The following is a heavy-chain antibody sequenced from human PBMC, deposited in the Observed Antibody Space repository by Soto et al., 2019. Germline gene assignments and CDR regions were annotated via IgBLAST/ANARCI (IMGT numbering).Heavy chain of an antibody. V-gene: IGHV3-33*01. Sequence: QVQLVESGGGVVQPGRSLRLSCAASEFTFSNYGMNWVRQAPGKWLAWVAVILNDGSNRYHADSVKDRFTISRDNSKNTLYLQMNSLRAEDTAVYYCARDDEYSGNGMDVWGQGTTVTVS. CDR3: ARDDEYSGNGMDV. CDR1: EFTFSNYG. J-gene: IGHJ6*02. CDR2: ILNDGSNR. D-gene: IGHD3-10*01.